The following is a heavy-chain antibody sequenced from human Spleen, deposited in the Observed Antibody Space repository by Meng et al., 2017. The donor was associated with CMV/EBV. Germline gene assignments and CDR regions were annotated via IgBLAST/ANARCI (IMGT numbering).Heavy chain of an antibody. J-gene: IGHJ6*02. CDR1: GYTFTGYY. D-gene: IGHD2/OR15-2a*01. Sequence: ASVKVSCKASGYTFTGYYMHWVRQAPGQGLEWMGWINPNSGGTNYAQKFQGRVTMTRDTSIMTAYMELTSLTSDDTAVYYCARVASPNHYTSDYYVLYGLDVWGQGTTVTVSS. CDR2: INPNSGGT. CDR3: ARVASPNHYTSDYYVLYGLDV. V-gene: IGHV1-2*02.